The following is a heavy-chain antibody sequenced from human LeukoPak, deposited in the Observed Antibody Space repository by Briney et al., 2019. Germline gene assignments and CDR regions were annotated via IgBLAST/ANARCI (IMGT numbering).Heavy chain of an antibody. Sequence: ASVKVSCKASGYTFTSYDINWVRQATGQGLEWMGWMNPNSGNTGYAQKFQGRVTITRNTSISTAYIELSSLRSEDTAVYYCARVDIVAREYWFDPWGQGTLVPVSS. J-gene: IGHJ5*02. CDR2: MNPNSGNT. D-gene: IGHD5-12*01. CDR3: ARVDIVAREYWFDP. CDR1: GYTFTSYD. V-gene: IGHV1-8*03.